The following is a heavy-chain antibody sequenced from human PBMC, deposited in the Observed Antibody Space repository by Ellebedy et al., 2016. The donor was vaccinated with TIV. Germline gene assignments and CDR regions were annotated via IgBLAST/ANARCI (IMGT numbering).Heavy chain of an antibody. D-gene: IGHD1-14*01. V-gene: IGHV4-39*07. CDR2: IYYSGST. Sequence: MPGGSLRLSCTVSGGSIISSTSYYWGWIRQPPGKGLEWIGSIYYSGSTYYSPSLKSRVTIELDTSKNQLSLKMSSVTAADTAVYYCATGPNQDFFDYWGQGTLVTVSS. J-gene: IGHJ4*02. CDR3: ATGPNQDFFDY. CDR1: GGSIISSTSYY.